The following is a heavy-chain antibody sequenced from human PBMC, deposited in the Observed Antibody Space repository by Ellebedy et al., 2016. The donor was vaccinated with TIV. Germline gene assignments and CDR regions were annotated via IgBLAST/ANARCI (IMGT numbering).Heavy chain of an antibody. D-gene: IGHD1-1*01. CDR1: GYTFTANY. Sequence: ASVKVSCKASGYTFTANYIHWVRQAPGQGLEWMGWINPDSGGTNFAQKFQDRVSMTRDTSVSTAYMELSRLESDDTAVYYCARVRRARSGMDVWGQGTTVTVS. CDR3: ARVRRARSGMDV. V-gene: IGHV1-2*02. J-gene: IGHJ6*02. CDR2: INPDSGGT.